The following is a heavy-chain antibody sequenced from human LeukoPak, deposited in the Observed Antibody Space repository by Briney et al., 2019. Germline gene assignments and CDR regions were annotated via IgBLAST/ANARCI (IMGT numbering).Heavy chain of an antibody. Sequence: GGSLRLSCAASGFTFSSYSMNWVRQAPGKGLEWVSAISGSGGSTYHADSVKGRFTISRDNSKNTLYLQMNSLRAEDTAVYYCAKASYWDPYFDYWGQGTLVTVSS. J-gene: IGHJ4*02. CDR3: AKASYWDPYFDY. V-gene: IGHV3-23*01. CDR2: ISGSGGST. CDR1: GFTFSSYS. D-gene: IGHD1-26*01.